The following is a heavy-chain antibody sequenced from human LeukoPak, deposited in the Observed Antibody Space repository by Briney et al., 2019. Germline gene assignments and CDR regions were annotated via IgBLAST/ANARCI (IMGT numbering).Heavy chain of an antibody. V-gene: IGHV3-30-3*01. CDR3: ARDFDSLKYSSSWSNFDY. CDR2: ISYDGSNK. D-gene: IGHD6-13*01. J-gene: IGHJ4*02. CDR1: GFTFSSYA. Sequence: PGASLRLSCAASGFTFSSYAMHWVRQAPGKGLEWVAVISYDGSNKYYADSVKGRFTISRDNSKNTLYLQMNSLRAEDTAVYYCARDFDSLKYSSSWSNFDYWGQGTLVTVSS.